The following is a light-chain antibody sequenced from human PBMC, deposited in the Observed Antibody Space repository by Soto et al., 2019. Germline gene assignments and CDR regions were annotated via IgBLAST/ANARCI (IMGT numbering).Light chain of an antibody. CDR3: SSYTSSSTFWV. CDR1: NSDVGTYNY. V-gene: IGLV2-14*01. J-gene: IGLJ3*02. CDR2: EVS. Sequence: QSVLAQPPSASGSPGQSVTITCTGTNSDVGTYNYVSWYQQHPGKAPKLMIYEVSNRPSGVSNRFSGSKSGNTASLTISGLQAEDEADYYCSSYTSSSTFWVFGGGTKLTVL.